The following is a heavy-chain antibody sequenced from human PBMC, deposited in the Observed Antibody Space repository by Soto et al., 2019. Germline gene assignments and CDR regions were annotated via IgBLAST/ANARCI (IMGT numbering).Heavy chain of an antibody. D-gene: IGHD2-2*01. V-gene: IGHV4-34*01. J-gene: IGHJ5*02. CDR2: TTHSGST. CDR3: ARGNVVVVPTAISFWFDP. CDR1: GGSFSGYY. Sequence: SETLSPTGAVYGGSFSGYYWSWIRHTPGKRLERIGETTHSGSTTYNPSLKTRVTISVDKSKNQFSLKLNSVTAADTAVYYCARGNVVVVPTAISFWFDPWGQGTLVT.